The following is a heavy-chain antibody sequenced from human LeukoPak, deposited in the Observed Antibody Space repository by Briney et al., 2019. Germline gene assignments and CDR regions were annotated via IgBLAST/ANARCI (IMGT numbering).Heavy chain of an antibody. J-gene: IGHJ4*02. D-gene: IGHD2-21*02. Sequence: PGGSLRLSCAGSGFTLSSYSMDWVRQAPGKGLEWVSSISSSSSYIYYADSVKGRFTISRDNAKNSLYLQMNSLRAEDTAVYYCARDLPCGGDCEGYYFDYWGQGTLVTVSS. CDR3: ARDLPCGGDCEGYYFDY. V-gene: IGHV3-21*01. CDR1: GFTLSSYS. CDR2: ISSSSSYI.